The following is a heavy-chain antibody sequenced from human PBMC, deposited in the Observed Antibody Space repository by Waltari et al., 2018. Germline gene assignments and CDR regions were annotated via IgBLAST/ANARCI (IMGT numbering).Heavy chain of an antibody. CDR2: INWNSGNI. Sequence: EVQLVESGGGWVQPGRSLGLPCAASGFTFADYAMHWVRQAPGKGLEWVAGINWNSGNIRYADSVKGRFIISRDNAKNSLYLQMNSLRDEDTAFYYCVKSAGGATIWLVFDDWGQGTLVTVSS. CDR1: GFTFADYA. V-gene: IGHV3-9*01. D-gene: IGHD3-16*01. J-gene: IGHJ4*02. CDR3: VKSAGGATIWLVFDD.